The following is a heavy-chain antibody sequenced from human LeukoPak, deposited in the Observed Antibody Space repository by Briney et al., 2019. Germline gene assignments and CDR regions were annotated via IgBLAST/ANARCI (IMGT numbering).Heavy chain of an antibody. D-gene: IGHD6-19*01. J-gene: IGHJ4*02. V-gene: IGHV4-34*01. CDR3: ARDPPVAGTS. Sequence: SETLSLTCAVYGGSFSGYYWSWIRQPPGKGLEWIGEINHGGSTNYNPSLKSRVTISVDTSKNQFFLKLSSVTAADTAVYYCARDPPVAGTSWGQGTLVTVSS. CDR1: GGSFSGYY. CDR2: INHGGST.